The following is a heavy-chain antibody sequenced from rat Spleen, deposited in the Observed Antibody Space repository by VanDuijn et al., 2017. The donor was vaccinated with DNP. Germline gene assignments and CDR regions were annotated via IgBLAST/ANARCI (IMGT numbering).Heavy chain of an antibody. CDR2: ISYDGGST. CDR3: ARGGRSYFDY. Sequence: EVQLVESGGGLVQPGRSLKLSCVASGFTFSDYYMAWVRQAPTKGLEWVAYISYDGGSTYYGDPVKGRFTISRDDARNTLYLQMNSLTSEDSATYYCARGGRSYFDYWGQGVMVTVSS. V-gene: IGHV5-22*01. D-gene: IGHD1-11*01. J-gene: IGHJ2*01. CDR1: GFTFSDYY.